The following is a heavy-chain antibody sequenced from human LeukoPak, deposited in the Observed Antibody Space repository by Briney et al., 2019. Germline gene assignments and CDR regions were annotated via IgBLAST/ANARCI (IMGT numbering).Heavy chain of an antibody. D-gene: IGHD3-3*01. CDR2: INPNSGGT. J-gene: IGHJ5*02. V-gene: IGHV1-2*02. Sequence: ASVKVSCKASGYTFTGYYMHWVRQAPGQGLEWMGWINPNSGGTNYAQKFQGRVTMTRDTSISTAYMELSRLRSDDTAVYYCARNPRITIFGVVILGGEYNWFDPWGQGTLVTVS. CDR3: ARNPRITIFGVVILGGEYNWFDP. CDR1: GYTFTGYY.